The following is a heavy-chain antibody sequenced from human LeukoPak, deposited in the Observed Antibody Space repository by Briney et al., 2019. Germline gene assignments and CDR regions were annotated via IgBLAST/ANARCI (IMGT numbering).Heavy chain of an antibody. CDR2: IRNDGSIR. D-gene: IGHD3-9*01. V-gene: IGHV3-30*02. Sequence: GGSLRLSCAASGFIFSSYGMHWVRQAPGKGLEWVAFIRNDGSIRHYADSVKGRFIISRDNSKNTLFLQMNSLRDEDTALYYCANGPHYNILTGFYKVRSHLDYWGQGTLVTVSS. CDR1: GFIFSSYG. CDR3: ANGPHYNILTGFYKVRSHLDY. J-gene: IGHJ4*02.